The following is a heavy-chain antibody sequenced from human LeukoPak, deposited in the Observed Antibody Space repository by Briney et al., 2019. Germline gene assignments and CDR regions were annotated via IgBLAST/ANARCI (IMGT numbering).Heavy chain of an antibody. V-gene: IGHV1-18*01. CDR1: GYTFTSYG. Sequence: GASVKVSCKASGYTFTSYGISWVRQAPGQGLEWMGWISAYNGNTNYAQKLQGRVTMTTDTSTSTAYMELRSLRSDDTAVYYCARVVVATIIPRYYFDYWGQGTLVTVSS. J-gene: IGHJ4*02. D-gene: IGHD5-12*01. CDR3: ARVVVATIIPRYYFDY. CDR2: ISAYNGNT.